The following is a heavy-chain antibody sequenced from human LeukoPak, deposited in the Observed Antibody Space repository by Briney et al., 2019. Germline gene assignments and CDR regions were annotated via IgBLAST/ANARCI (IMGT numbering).Heavy chain of an antibody. CDR3: ATHGSAHYYMDV. Sequence: GGSLRLSCAASGFTFSSYGMHWVRQAPGKGLEWVAFIRYDGSNKYYADSVKGRFTISRDNSKNTLHLQMNSPRAEDTAVYYCATHGSAHYYMDVWGKGTTVTISS. CDR1: GFTFSSYG. CDR2: IRYDGSNK. J-gene: IGHJ6*03. D-gene: IGHD2-2*03. V-gene: IGHV3-30*02.